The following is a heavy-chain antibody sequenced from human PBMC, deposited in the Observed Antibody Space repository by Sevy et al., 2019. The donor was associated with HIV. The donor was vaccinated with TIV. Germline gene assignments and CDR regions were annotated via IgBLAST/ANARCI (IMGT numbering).Heavy chain of an antibody. D-gene: IGHD3-22*01. CDR2: ISYEGSNK. J-gene: IGHJ4*02. CDR1: GFTFSSYG. CDR3: ASQEDYYDSSGYYYLRY. Sequence: GGSLRLSCAASGFTFSSYGMHWVRQAPGKGLEWVAVISYEGSNKYYADSVKGRFTISRDNSKNTLYLQMNSLRAEDTAVYYCASQEDYYDSSGYYYLRYWGQGTLVTVSS. V-gene: IGHV3-30*03.